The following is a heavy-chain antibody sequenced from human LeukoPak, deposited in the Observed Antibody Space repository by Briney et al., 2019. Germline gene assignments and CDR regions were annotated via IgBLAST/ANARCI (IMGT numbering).Heavy chain of an antibody. V-gene: IGHV4-39*01. CDR1: GGSISSSSYY. Sequence: SETLSPTCTVSGGSISSSSYYWGWIRQPPGKGLEWIGSIYYSGSTYYNPSLKSRVTISVDTSKNQFSLKLSSVTAADTAVYYCASMSTGGAFDIWGQGTMVTVSS. D-gene: IGHD2/OR15-2a*01. CDR2: IYYSGST. CDR3: ASMSTGGAFDI. J-gene: IGHJ3*02.